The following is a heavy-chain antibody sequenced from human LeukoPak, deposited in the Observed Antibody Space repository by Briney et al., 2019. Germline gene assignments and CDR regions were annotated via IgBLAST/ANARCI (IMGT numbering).Heavy chain of an antibody. V-gene: IGHV1-69*05. D-gene: IGHD3-22*01. CDR2: IIPIFGTA. Sequence: GASVKVSCKASGGTFSSYVISWVRQAPGQGLEWMGGIIPIFGTANYAQKFQGRVTITTDESTSTAYMELSSLRSEDTAVYYCARGSYYYDSSGYYCLGYWGPGTLVTVSS. J-gene: IGHJ4*02. CDR3: ARGSYYYDSSGYYCLGY. CDR1: GGTFSSYV.